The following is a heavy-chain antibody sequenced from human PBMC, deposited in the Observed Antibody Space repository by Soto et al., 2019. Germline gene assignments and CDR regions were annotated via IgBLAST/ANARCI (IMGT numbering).Heavy chain of an antibody. Sequence: SETLCLTYTVSGGSISGGDYYWSWIRQPPGKGLEWIGYIYYSGSTYYNPSLKSRVTISVDTSKNQFSLKLSSVTAADTAVYYCARDGSSGIAAAGTIDYWGQGTLVTVSS. J-gene: IGHJ4*02. CDR1: GGSISGGDYY. CDR2: IYYSGST. D-gene: IGHD6-13*01. V-gene: IGHV4-30-4*01. CDR3: ARDGSSGIAAAGTIDY.